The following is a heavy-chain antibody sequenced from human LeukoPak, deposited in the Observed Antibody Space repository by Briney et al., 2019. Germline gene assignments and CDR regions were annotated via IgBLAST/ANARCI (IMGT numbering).Heavy chain of an antibody. V-gene: IGHV3-9*01. J-gene: IGHJ5*02. Sequence: SLRLSCAASGFTFDEYAMHWVRQAPGKGLEWVSGISYSSATIGYVDSVKGRFIISRDNAKNSLYLQMNSLRAEDTALYYCAKDSGGSSSGLGWFDPWGQGTLVTVSS. D-gene: IGHD6-6*01. CDR3: AKDSGGSSSGLGWFDP. CDR2: ISYSSATI. CDR1: GFTFDEYA.